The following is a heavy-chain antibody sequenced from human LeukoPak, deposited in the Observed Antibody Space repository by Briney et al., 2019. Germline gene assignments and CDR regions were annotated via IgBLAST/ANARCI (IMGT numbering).Heavy chain of an antibody. Sequence: GGSLRLSCAASGFTFSNYGMHWVRQAPGKGLEWVAVISYDGSNKYYADSVKGRFTISRDNSKNTLYLQMNSLRAEDTAVYYCARDKDDYGSGNHWFDPWGQGTLVTVSS. D-gene: IGHD3-10*01. CDR2: ISYDGSNK. V-gene: IGHV3-30*03. J-gene: IGHJ5*02. CDR3: ARDKDDYGSGNHWFDP. CDR1: GFTFSNYG.